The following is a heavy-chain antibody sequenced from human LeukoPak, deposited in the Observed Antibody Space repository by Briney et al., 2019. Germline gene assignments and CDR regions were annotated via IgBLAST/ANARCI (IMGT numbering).Heavy chain of an antibody. CDR2: IYHSGST. CDR1: GGSISSSNW. J-gene: IGHJ5*02. Sequence: SETLSLTCAVSGGSISSSNWWSWVRQPPGKGLEWIGEIYHSGSTNYNPSLKSRVTISVDKSKNQFSLKLSSVTAADTAVYYCARRIVVPAAPFDPWGQGTLVTVSS. CDR3: ARRIVVPAAPFDP. D-gene: IGHD2-2*01. V-gene: IGHV4-4*02.